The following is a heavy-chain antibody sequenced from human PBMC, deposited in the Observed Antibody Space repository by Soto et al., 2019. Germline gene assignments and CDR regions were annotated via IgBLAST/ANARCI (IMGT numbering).Heavy chain of an antibody. CDR2: IWYDGSNK. D-gene: IGHD6-6*01. V-gene: IGHV3-33*01. Sequence: GGSLRLSCAASGFTFSSYGMHWVRQAPGKGLEWVAVIWYDGSNKYYADSVKGRFTISRDNSKNTLYLQMNSLRAEDTAVYYCARVTVSSSSEDYWGQGTLVTVSS. CDR1: GFTFSSYG. CDR3: ARVTVSSSSEDY. J-gene: IGHJ4*02.